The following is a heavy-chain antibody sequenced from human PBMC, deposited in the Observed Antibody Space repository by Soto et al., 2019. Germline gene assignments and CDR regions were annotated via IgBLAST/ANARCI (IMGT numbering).Heavy chain of an antibody. CDR3: ARDNPDDFWSGYYTIPAYYFDY. CDR1: GFTFSSYW. D-gene: IGHD3-3*01. V-gene: IGHV3-7*05. CDR2: IKQDGSEK. Sequence: GGSLRLSCAASGFTFSSYWMSWVRQAPGKGLEWVANIKQDGSEKYYVDSVKGRFTISRDNAKNSLYLQMNSLRAEDTAVYYCARDNPDDFWSGYYTIPAYYFDYWGQGTLVTVSS. J-gene: IGHJ4*02.